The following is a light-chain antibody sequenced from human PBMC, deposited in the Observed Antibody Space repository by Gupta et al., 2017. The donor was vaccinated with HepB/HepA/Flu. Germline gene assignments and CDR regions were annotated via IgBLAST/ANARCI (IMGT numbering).Light chain of an antibody. CDR2: DAS. V-gene: IGKV3-11*01. Sequence: EIVLTQSPATLSLSPGERATLSCRASQSVSSYLAWYQQKPGQAPRLLIYDASNRATGIPARFSGSGSGTDFSLTISSLEPEDFAVYYCQQHCNSPPYSFGQGTKLEMK. J-gene: IGKJ2*03. CDR3: QQHCNSPPYS. CDR1: QSVSSY.